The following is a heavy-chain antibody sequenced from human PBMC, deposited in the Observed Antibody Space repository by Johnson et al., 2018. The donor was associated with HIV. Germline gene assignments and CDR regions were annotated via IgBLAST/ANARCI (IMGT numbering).Heavy chain of an antibody. V-gene: IGHV3-66*01. Sequence: VQLVESGGGLVKPGGSLRLSCAASGFTFSDYYMSWVRQAPGKGLEWVSVIYSGGSTYYADSVKGRFTISRDNSKNTLYLQMNSLRAEDTAVYYCAAWDSSREYAFDIWGQGTMVTVSS. J-gene: IGHJ3*02. CDR3: AAWDSSREYAFDI. CDR1: GFTFSDYY. CDR2: IYSGGST. D-gene: IGHD6-13*01.